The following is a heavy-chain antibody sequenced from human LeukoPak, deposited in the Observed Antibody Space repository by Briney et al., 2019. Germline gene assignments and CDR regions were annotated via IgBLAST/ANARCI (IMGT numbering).Heavy chain of an antibody. V-gene: IGHV4-59*01. CDR1: GGSISSYY. CDR2: VYYSGST. CDR3: AGSYYDILTGYPIYFDY. D-gene: IGHD3-9*01. J-gene: IGHJ4*02. Sequence: SETLSLTCTVSGGSISSYYWSWIRQPPGKGLEWIGYVYYSGSTNYNPSLKSRATISVDTSKNQFSLKLSSVTAADTAVYYCAGSYYDILTGYPIYFDYWGQGTLVTVSS.